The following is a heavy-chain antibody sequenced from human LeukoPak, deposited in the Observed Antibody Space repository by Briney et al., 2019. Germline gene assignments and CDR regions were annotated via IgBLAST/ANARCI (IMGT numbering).Heavy chain of an antibody. Sequence: GGSLRLSCAASGFTFSSYAMSWVRQAPGKGLEWVSAISGSGGSTYYADSVKGRFTISRDNSKNTLYLQMNSLRAEDTAVYYCAKWSAVAGLYYYYYYGMDVWGQGTTVTVSS. CDR1: GFTFSSYA. V-gene: IGHV3-23*01. D-gene: IGHD6-19*01. J-gene: IGHJ6*02. CDR3: AKWSAVAGLYYYYYYGMDV. CDR2: ISGSGGST.